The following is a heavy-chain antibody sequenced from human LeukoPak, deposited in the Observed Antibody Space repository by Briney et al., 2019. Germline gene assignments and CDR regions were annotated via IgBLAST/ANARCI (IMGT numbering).Heavy chain of an antibody. V-gene: IGHV4-61*02. D-gene: IGHD3-22*01. CDR2: IYTSGST. Sequence: SETLSLTCTVSGGSISSGSYYWRWIRQPAGKGLEWIGRIYTSGSTNYNPSLKSRFTISVDTSKNQFSLKLSSVTAADTAVYYCARDPDYDSSRGAFDYWGQGTLVTVSS. J-gene: IGHJ4*02. CDR1: GGSISSGSYY. CDR3: ARDPDYDSSRGAFDY.